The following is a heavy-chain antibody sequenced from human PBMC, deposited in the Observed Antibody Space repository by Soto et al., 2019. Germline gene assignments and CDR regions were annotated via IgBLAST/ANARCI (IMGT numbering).Heavy chain of an antibody. Sequence: EVQLLESGGGLVQPGGSLRVSCAASELTFSNYAMSWVRQAPGKGLEWVSAISYGGGTTYYADSVKGRFTISRDNSKNTLYLQMNSLRAEDTAVYYCAKNPGYYYDSTGYHFDYWGQATLVTVSS. CDR3: AKNPGYYYDSTGYHFDY. V-gene: IGHV3-23*01. CDR2: ISYGGGTT. J-gene: IGHJ4*02. D-gene: IGHD3-22*01. CDR1: ELTFSNYA.